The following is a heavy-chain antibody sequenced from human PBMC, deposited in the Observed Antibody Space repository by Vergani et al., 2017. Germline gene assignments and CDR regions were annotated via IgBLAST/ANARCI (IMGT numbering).Heavy chain of an antibody. D-gene: IGHD4-17*01. CDR2: ISSSSSYI. CDR1: GFTFSSYS. Sequence: EVQLVESGGGLVKPGGSLRLSCAASGFTFSSYSMNWVRHAPGKGLEWVSSISSSSSYIYYADSVKGRFTRSRDNANNSLYLQMNSLRAEDTAVYYCARDNGDYDAFDIWGQGTMVTVSS. J-gene: IGHJ3*02. CDR3: ARDNGDYDAFDI. V-gene: IGHV3-21*01.